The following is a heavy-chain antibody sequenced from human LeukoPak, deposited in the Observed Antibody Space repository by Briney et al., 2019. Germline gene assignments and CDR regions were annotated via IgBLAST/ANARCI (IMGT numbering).Heavy chain of an antibody. V-gene: IGHV1-2*02. CDR2: INPNSGGT. Sequence: ASVKVSFQASGYTFTGYYMHWVRQAPGQGLEWMGWINPNSGGTNYAQKFQGRVTMTRDTSISTAYMELSRLRSDDTAVYYCARDLLYYYDSSGYPPLGYWGQGTLVTVSS. CDR3: ARDLLYYYDSSGYPPLGY. CDR1: GYTFTGYY. D-gene: IGHD3-22*01. J-gene: IGHJ4*02.